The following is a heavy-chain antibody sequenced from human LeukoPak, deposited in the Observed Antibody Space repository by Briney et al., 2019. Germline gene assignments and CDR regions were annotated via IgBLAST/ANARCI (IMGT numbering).Heavy chain of an antibody. CDR3: ATSSIAARPVLYYFDY. J-gene: IGHJ4*02. V-gene: IGHV3-7*01. CDR1: GFTFSSYW. D-gene: IGHD6-6*01. Sequence: GGSLRLSCAASGFTFSSYWMSWVRQAPGKGLEWVANIKQDGSEKYYVDSVKGRFTISRDNAKNSLYLQMHSLRAEDTAVYYCATSSIAARPVLYYFDYWGQGTLVTVSS. CDR2: IKQDGSEK.